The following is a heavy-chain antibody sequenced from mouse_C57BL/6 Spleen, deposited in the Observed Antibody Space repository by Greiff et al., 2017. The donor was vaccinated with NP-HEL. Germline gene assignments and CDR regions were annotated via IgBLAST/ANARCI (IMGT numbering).Heavy chain of an antibody. CDR2: IYPRSGNT. J-gene: IGHJ1*03. V-gene: IGHV1-81*01. CDR1: GYTFTSYG. D-gene: IGHD2-12*01. Sequence: VQLVEPGAELARPGASVKLSCKASGYTFTSYGISWVKQRTGQGLEWIGEIYPRSGNTYYNEKFKGKATLTADKSSSTAYMELRSLTSEDSAVYFCARLRQDWYFDVWGTGTTVTVSS. CDR3: ARLRQDWYFDV.